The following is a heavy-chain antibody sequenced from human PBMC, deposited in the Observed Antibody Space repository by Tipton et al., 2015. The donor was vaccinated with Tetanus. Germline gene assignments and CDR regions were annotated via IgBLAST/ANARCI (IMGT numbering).Heavy chain of an antibody. CDR3: ARHLPTGTTGGYYYGMDV. D-gene: IGHD1-7*01. CDR2: IYYSGST. CDR1: GGSISSSSYY. V-gene: IGHV4-39*01. Sequence: TLSLTCTVSGGSISSSSYYWGWIRQPPGKGLEWIGSIYYSGSTYYNPSLKSRVTISVDTSKNQFSLKLSSVTAADTAVYYCARHLPTGTTGGYYYGMDVWGQGTTVTVSS. J-gene: IGHJ6*02.